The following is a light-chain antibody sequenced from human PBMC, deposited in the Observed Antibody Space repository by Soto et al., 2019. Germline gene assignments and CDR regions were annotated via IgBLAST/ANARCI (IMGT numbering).Light chain of an antibody. CDR3: QSYDGTLSGSYV. CDR1: SSNIGAGYD. V-gene: IGLV1-40*01. CDR2: GTT. Sequence: QSVLTQPPSVSGAPGQRVTISCTWSSSNIGAGYDVHWYQQLPGTAPKLVIYGTTNRPSGVPDRFSGSKSGTSASLAITGLQADDEADYYCQSYDGTLSGSYVFGIGTKLTVL. J-gene: IGLJ1*01.